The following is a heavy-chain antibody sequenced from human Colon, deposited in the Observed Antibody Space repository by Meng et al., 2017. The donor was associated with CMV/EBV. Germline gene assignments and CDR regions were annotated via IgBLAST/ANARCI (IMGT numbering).Heavy chain of an antibody. V-gene: IGHV4-39*07. CDR3: ARDGQRLSVVWGVPNWFDP. CDR1: GGSIRSSGYY. Sequence: SETLSLTCTVSGGSIRSSGYYWGWIRQPPRKGLEWIGSMYYSGSTYYNPSLKSQVTISIDTSKNQVSLNLTSVTAADTAIYYCARDGQRLSVVWGVPNWFDPWGQGTLVTVSS. J-gene: IGHJ5*02. CDR2: MYYSGST. D-gene: IGHD3-10*01.